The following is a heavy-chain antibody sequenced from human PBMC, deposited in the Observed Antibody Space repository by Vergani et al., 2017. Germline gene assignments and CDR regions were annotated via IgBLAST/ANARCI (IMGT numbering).Heavy chain of an antibody. J-gene: IGHJ4*02. V-gene: IGHV4-39*01. CDR2: MDYSGST. CDR3: ASKRGACRAAYCHSHDF. CDR1: GDSVISTDYH. D-gene: IGHD2-15*01. Sequence: QVQLQESGPGLVKPSETLSLTCTVSGDSVISTDYHWGWIRQPPGKGLEWIGSMDYSGSTSYNPSLESRISISFETPKNQFSLRLTSVTAADTAVYYCASKRGACRAAYCHSHDFWGPGTLVGVSS.